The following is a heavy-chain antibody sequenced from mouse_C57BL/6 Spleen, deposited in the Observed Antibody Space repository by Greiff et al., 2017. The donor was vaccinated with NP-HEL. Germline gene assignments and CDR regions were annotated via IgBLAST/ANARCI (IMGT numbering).Heavy chain of an antibody. CDR2: IDPENGDT. J-gene: IGHJ2*01. D-gene: IGHD1-1*01. V-gene: IGHV14-4*01. Sequence: AQLQQSGAELVRPGASVKLSCTASGFNIKDDYMHWVKQRPEQGLEWIGWIDPENGDTEYASKFQGKATITADTSSNTAYLQLSSLTSEDTAVYYCTTITTVVAGSFDYWGQGTTLTVSS. CDR3: TTITTVVAGSFDY. CDR1: GFNIKDDY.